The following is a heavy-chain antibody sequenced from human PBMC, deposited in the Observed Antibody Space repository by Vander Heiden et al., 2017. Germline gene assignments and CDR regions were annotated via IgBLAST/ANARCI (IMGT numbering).Heavy chain of an antibody. CDR2: ISSSSSTI. D-gene: IGHD6-19*01. J-gene: IGHJ4*02. CDR3: AKERAVALHAIDY. Sequence: EVQLVESGGGLVQPWGSLRLSCAASGFTFSSYSMNWVPQAPGKRLEWVSDISSSSSTIDYADAVKGRFTISRDNAKNSMYLQMKRMRDEDTAVYDYAKERAVALHAIDYWGQGTLVTVYS. CDR1: GFTFSSYS. V-gene: IGHV3-48*02.